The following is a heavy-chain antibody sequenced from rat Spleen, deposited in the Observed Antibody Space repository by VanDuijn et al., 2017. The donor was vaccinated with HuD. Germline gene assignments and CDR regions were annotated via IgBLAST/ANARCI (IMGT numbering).Heavy chain of an antibody. CDR2: ISTSGGST. CDR1: GFTFSNYD. J-gene: IGHJ4*01. CDR3: ASSPLSLYYYVMDA. Sequence: EVQLVESGGGLVQPGRSLKLSCAASGFTFSNYDMAWVRQAPTKGLEWVASISTSGGSTYYRDSVKGRFTVSRDNAKSTLYLQMDSLRSEDTATYYCASSPLSLYYYVMDAWGQGASVTVSS. V-gene: IGHV5-25*01. D-gene: IGHD3-8*01.